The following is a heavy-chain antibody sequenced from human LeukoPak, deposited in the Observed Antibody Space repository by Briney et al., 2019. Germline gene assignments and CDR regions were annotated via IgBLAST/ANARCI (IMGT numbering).Heavy chain of an antibody. CDR3: ARAAVIAAAGDDAFDI. CDR2: IYYSGST. J-gene: IGHJ3*02. CDR1: GGSISSSSYY. D-gene: IGHD6-13*01. V-gene: IGHV4-39*07. Sequence: ASETLSLTCTVSGGSISSSSYYWGWIRQPPGKGLEWIGSIYYSGSTYYNPSLKSRVTISVDTSKNQFSLKLSSVTAADTAVYYCARAAVIAAAGDDAFDIWGQGTMVTVSS.